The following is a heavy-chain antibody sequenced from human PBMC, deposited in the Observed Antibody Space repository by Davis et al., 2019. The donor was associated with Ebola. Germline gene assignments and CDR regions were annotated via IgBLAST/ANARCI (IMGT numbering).Heavy chain of an antibody. Sequence: GGSLRLSCAASGFTSSTYSLTWVRQAPGKGLEWVAYISSSSSTIYYADSVTGRFTISRDNAKNSLYLQMNSLRAEDTAVYYCARDITFGGVIAIDAFDIWGQGTMVTVSS. CDR2: ISSSSSTI. CDR3: ARDITFGGVIAIDAFDI. CDR1: GFTSSTYS. D-gene: IGHD3-16*02. J-gene: IGHJ3*02. V-gene: IGHV3-48*01.